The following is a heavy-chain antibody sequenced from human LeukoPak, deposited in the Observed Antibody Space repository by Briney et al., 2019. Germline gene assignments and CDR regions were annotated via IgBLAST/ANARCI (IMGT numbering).Heavy chain of an antibody. J-gene: IGHJ6*03. CDR3: ARMTGHYSADYYYYMGV. D-gene: IGHD2-15*01. CDR2: ISAYNGNT. Sequence: ASVELSCKASGYTFTGYYMHWVRQAPGQGLEWMGWISAYNGNTNYAQKLQGRVTMTTDTSTSTAYMELRSLRSDDTAVYYCARMTGHYSADYYYYMGVWGKGTTVTISS. V-gene: IGHV1-18*04. CDR1: GYTFTGYY.